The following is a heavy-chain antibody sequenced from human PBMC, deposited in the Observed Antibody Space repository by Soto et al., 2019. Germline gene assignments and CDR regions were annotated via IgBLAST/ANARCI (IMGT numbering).Heavy chain of an antibody. CDR3: ARDWGRDGCFDY. CDR2: IYYSGST. V-gene: IGHV4-31*03. D-gene: IGHD3-16*01. J-gene: IGHJ4*02. CDR1: GGPISSGGYY. Sequence: QVQLQESGPGLVKPSQTLSLICTVSGGPISSGGYYWSWIRQHPGKGLEWIGYIYYSGSTYYNPSLKSRVTISVDTSKHQFSLKLTSVTAADTAVYYCARDWGRDGCFDYWGQGTLVTVSS.